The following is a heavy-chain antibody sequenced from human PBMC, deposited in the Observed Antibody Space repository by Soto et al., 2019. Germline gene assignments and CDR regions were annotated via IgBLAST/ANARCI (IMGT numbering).Heavy chain of an antibody. D-gene: IGHD3-10*01. CDR2: IYYSGST. Sequence: SETLSLTCTVSCGSISSGGYYWSWIRQHPGKGLEWIGYIYYSGSTYYNPSLKSRVTISVDTSKNQFSLKLSSVTAADTAVYYCARVSVLLWFGDPKSYYFDYWGQGTLVTVSS. CDR1: CGSISSGGYY. CDR3: ARVSVLLWFGDPKSYYFDY. J-gene: IGHJ4*02. V-gene: IGHV4-31*03.